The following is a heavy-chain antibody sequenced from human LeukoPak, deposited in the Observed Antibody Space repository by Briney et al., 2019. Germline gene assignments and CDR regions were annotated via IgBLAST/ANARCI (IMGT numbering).Heavy chain of an antibody. J-gene: IGHJ3*02. V-gene: IGHV3-15*01. D-gene: IGHD3-22*01. CDR1: GLTFTKAW. CDR2: IKSNSDGGTT. Sequence: GGSLRLSCATSGLTFTKAWMTWVRQAPGEGLEWVGRIKSNSDGGTTDYAAPVKGRFTISRDDSKNTLYLQMNSLKTEDTAVYYCTTNPYDRSGYHIWGQGTMVTVSS. CDR3: TTNPYDRSGYHI.